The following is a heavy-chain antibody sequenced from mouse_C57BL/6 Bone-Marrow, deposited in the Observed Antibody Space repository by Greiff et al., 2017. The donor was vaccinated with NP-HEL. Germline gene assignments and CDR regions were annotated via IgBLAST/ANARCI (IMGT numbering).Heavy chain of an antibody. CDR3: ARSPYGNYGFAY. J-gene: IGHJ3*01. D-gene: IGHD2-1*01. V-gene: IGHV7-3*01. CDR1: GFTFTDYY. CDR2: IRNKANGYTT. Sequence: DVKLVESGGGLVQPGGSLSLSCAASGFTFTDYYMSWVRQPPGKALEWLGFIRNKANGYTTEYSASVKGRFTISRDNSQSILYLQMNALRAEDSATYYCARSPYGNYGFAYWGQGTLVTVSA.